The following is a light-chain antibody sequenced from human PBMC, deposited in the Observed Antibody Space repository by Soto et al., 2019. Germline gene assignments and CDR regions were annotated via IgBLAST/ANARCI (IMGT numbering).Light chain of an antibody. V-gene: IGLV2-23*01. CDR1: SSDVGSDNV. CDR3: CSHAGRNTYV. Sequence: QSALTQPASVSGSPGQSITISCTGTSSDVGSDNVVSWYQHYPGKAPQLIIYEGFKRPSGVSSRFSGSKSGNPASLTISGLQAEDEAEYYCCSHAGRNTYVFGTGTKVTVL. J-gene: IGLJ1*01. CDR2: EGF.